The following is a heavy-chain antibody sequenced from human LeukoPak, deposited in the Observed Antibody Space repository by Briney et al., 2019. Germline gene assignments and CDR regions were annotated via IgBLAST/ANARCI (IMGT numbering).Heavy chain of an antibody. CDR1: GFTFSRCP. CDR3: AKGGSTSPNGINDY. CDR2: IGAGSST. J-gene: IGHJ4*02. D-gene: IGHD2-2*01. V-gene: IGHV3-23*01. Sequence: GGSLSLSCAASGFTFSRCPMSWARQVPGKGRDWVSAIGAGSSTYYADSVKGRFTISRDNSKNTLYLQMNSLRAEDTAVYYCAKGGSTSPNGINDYWGQGTLVTVSS.